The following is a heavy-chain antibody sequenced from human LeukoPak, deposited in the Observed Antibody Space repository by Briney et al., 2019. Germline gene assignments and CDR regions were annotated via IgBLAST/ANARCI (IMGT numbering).Heavy chain of an antibody. V-gene: IGHV3-7*03. D-gene: IGHD3-10*01. Sequence: GGSLSLSCAVSGLTFSSYWMSWVRHAPGGGREWVANIKQDGSEKYYVDSVKGRFTISRDNAKNSLYLQMNSLTAEDTAIYYCVRGLPGVSSWYFDVWGRGTQVIVSS. CDR1: GLTFSSYW. CDR2: IKQDGSEK. CDR3: VRGLPGVSSWYFDV. J-gene: IGHJ2*01.